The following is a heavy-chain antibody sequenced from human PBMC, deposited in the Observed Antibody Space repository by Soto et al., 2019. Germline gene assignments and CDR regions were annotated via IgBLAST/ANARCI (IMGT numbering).Heavy chain of an antibody. Sequence: EVQLLESGGGLARPGGSLRLSSVASGFIFSDYAMTWIRQAPGKGLEWVATISASGGNIEYPDSLKGRFTTSTDNSKKTVYLQINGLTADDTAVHYCAKVAGGLGYFDLWGRGTLVTVSS. V-gene: IGHV3-23*01. CDR3: AKVAGGLGYFDL. J-gene: IGHJ2*01. CDR1: GFIFSDYA. D-gene: IGHD3-16*01. CDR2: ISASGGNI.